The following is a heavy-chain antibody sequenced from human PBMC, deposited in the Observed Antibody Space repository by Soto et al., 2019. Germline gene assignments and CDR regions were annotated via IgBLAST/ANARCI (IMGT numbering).Heavy chain of an antibody. J-gene: IGHJ6*03. V-gene: IGHV3-30*18. D-gene: IGHD5-12*01. CDR2: ISYDGSNK. CDR3: AKDGGGGYDFPIDYYYYYMDV. CDR1: GFTFSSYG. Sequence: GGSLRLSCAASGFTFSSYGMHWVRQAPGKGLEWVAVISYDGSNKYYADSVKGRFTISRDNSKNTLYLQMNSLRAEDTAVYYCAKDGGGGYDFPIDYYYYYMDVWGKGTTVTVSS.